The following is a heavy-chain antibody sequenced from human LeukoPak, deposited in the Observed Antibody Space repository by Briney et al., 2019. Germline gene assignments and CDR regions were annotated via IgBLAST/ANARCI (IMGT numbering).Heavy chain of an antibody. CDR1: GFTFSNYG. CDR2: INSRSSTI. J-gene: IGHJ4*02. Sequence: GGSLRLSCAASGFTFSNYGVNWVRQAPGKGLEWVSYINSRSSTIYYADSVRGRFTISRDNAKNSLYLQMNSLKAEDTAIYYCAKGNSDQYYFDYWGQGTLVTVSS. D-gene: IGHD2-2*01. CDR3: AKGNSDQYYFDY. V-gene: IGHV3-48*01.